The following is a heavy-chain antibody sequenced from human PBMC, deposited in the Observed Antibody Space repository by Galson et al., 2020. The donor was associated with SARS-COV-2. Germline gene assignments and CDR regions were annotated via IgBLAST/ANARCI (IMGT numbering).Heavy chain of an antibody. CDR1: GFTFSSYE. J-gene: IGHJ6*03. CDR3: ARVGYGGLHYYYYMDV. CDR2: ISSSGSTI. Sequence: GGFLRLSCAASGFTFSSYEMNWVRQAPGKGLEWVSYISSSGSTIYYADSVKGRFTISRDNAKNSLYLQMNSLRAEDTAVYYCARVGYGGLHYYYYMDVWGKGTTVTVSS. V-gene: IGHV3-48*03. D-gene: IGHD4-17*01.